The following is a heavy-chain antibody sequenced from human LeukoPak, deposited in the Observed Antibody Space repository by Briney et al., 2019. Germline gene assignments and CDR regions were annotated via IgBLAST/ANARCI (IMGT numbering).Heavy chain of an antibody. Sequence: GGSLRLSCAASGFTFDDYAMHWVRQAPGKGLEWVSGISWNSGSIGYADSVKGRFTISRDNAKNSPYLQMNSLRAEDTALYYCATTAYCGGDCYSAYFQHWGQGTLVTVSS. D-gene: IGHD2-21*02. CDR2: ISWNSGSI. CDR1: GFTFDDYA. V-gene: IGHV3-9*01. J-gene: IGHJ1*01. CDR3: ATTAYCGGDCYSAYFQH.